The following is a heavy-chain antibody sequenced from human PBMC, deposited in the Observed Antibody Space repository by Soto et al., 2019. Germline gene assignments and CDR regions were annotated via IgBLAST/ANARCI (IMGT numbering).Heavy chain of an antibody. J-gene: IGHJ4*02. Sequence: QITLNESGPTVVKPAEPLTLTCTFSGFSLTTSGVGVGWICQSPGKAPAWLALIYLDDDKRYSASLKSRLTISKDAYKDQVVLTMASVELADTVTYYCAHRILRSVFGFITKTAIYFDFWGQVTQVVFST. V-gene: IGHV2-5*02. CDR3: AHRILRSVFGFITKTAIYFDF. CDR1: GFSLTTSGVG. CDR2: IYLDDDK. D-gene: IGHD3-3*01.